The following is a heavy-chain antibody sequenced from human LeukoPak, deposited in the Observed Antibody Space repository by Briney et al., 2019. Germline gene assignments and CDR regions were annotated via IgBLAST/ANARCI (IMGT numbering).Heavy chain of an antibody. D-gene: IGHD5-24*01. CDR3: ARDLKMATIPGY. V-gene: IGHV1-2*02. CDR1: GYTFTDYY. CDR2: INPNSGST. Sequence: GASVKVSCKASGYTFTDYYMHWVRQAPGQGLEWVGWINPNSGSTNYAQKFQGRVTMTRDTSISTAYMELSKLTSDDTAVYYCARDLKMATIPGYWGQGTLVTVSS. J-gene: IGHJ4*02.